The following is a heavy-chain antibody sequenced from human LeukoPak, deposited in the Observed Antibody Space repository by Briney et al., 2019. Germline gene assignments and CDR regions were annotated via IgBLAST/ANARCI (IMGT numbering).Heavy chain of an antibody. Sequence: PGGSLRLSCAASGFIFSNYDMNWVRQAPGKGLEWVSFISSGGSTIFYADSVKGRFTISRDDAKNSLYVQMNNLRAEDTAVYYCANPGIGSDIGYWGQGTLVTVSS. CDR1: GFIFSNYD. CDR2: ISSGGSTI. D-gene: IGHD2-21*02. V-gene: IGHV3-48*01. CDR3: ANPGIGSDIGY. J-gene: IGHJ4*02.